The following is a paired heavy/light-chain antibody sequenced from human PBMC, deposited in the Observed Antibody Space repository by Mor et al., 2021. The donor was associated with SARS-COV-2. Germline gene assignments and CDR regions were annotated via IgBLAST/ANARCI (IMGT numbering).Heavy chain of an antibody. CDR2: IIPIFGTA. Sequence: QVQLVQSGAEVKKPGSSVKVSCKASGGTFSSYAISWVRQAPGQGLEWMGGIIPIFGTANYAQKFQGRVTITADESTSTAYMELSSLRSEDTAVYYCARSNYYGSGTDDGAFYFDLWGRGTLVTVSS. J-gene: IGHJ2*01. D-gene: IGHD3-10*01. CDR3: ARSNYYGSGTDDGAFYFDL. V-gene: IGHV1-69*01. CDR1: GGTFSSYA.
Light chain of an antibody. V-gene: IGLV1-47*01. CDR3: AAWDDSLSGAKV. CDR2: RNN. J-gene: IGLJ3*02. Sequence: QSVLTQPPSASGTPGQRVTISCSGSSSNIGSNYVYWYQQLPGTAPKLLIYRNNQRPSGVPDRFSGSKSGTSASLAISGLRSEDEADYYCAAWDDSLSGAKVFGGGTKLTVL. CDR1: SSNIGSNY.